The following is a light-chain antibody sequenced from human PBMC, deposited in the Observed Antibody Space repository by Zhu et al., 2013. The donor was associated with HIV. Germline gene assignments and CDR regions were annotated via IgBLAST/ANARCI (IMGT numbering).Light chain of an antibody. J-gene: IGKJ2*03. CDR3: QQYYSTPYS. CDR1: QSVSSN. CDR2: GAS. Sequence: EIVMTQSPATLSVSPGERATLSCRASQSVSSNLAWYQQKPGQAPRLLIYGASTRATGIPARFSGSGSGTEFTLTISSLQSEDVAVYYCQQYYSTPYSFGQGTKLEFK. V-gene: IGKV3-15*01.